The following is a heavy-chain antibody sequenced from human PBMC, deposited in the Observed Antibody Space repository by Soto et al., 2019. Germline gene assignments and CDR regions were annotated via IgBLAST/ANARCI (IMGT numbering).Heavy chain of an antibody. CDR1: GGTFSSYT. CDR3: ASGKYCTTNTCYSWFDP. CDR2: IIPILDIT. D-gene: IGHD2-21*02. J-gene: IGHJ5*02. V-gene: IGHV1-69*02. Sequence: GASVKVSCKTSGGTFSSYTVSWVRQAPGQGLEWMGRIIPILDITNYAQKFQGRVTITADESTSTAYMELSSLRSEDTAVYYCASGKYCTTNTCYSWFDPWGQGTLVTVSS.